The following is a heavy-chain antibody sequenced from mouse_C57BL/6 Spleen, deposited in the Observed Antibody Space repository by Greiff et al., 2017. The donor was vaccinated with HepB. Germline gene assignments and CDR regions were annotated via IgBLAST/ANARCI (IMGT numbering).Heavy chain of an antibody. J-gene: IGHJ1*03. CDR3: ARADLLWGYFDV. Sequence: VQLQQSGPELVKPGASVKISCKASGYTFTDYYMNWVKQSHGKSLEWIGDINPNNGGTSYNQKFKGKATLTVDKSSSTAYMELRSLTSEDSAVYYCARADLLWGYFDVWGTGTTVTVSS. D-gene: IGHD2-1*01. CDR1: GYTFTDYY. V-gene: IGHV1-26*01. CDR2: INPNNGGT.